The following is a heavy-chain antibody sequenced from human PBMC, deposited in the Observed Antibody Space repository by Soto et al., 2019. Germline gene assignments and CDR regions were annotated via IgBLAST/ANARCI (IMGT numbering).Heavy chain of an antibody. CDR2: IYYSGST. CDR3: ARAYYYDSSGYYYNWLDP. J-gene: IGHJ5*02. V-gene: IGHV4-39*01. CDR1: GGSISSSSYY. D-gene: IGHD3-22*01. Sequence: SETLSLTCTVSGGSISSSSYYWGWIRQPPGKGLEWIGSIYYSGSTYYNPSLKSRVTISVDTSKNQFSLKLSSVTAADTAVYYCARAYYYDSSGYYYNWLDPWGQGTLVTVYS.